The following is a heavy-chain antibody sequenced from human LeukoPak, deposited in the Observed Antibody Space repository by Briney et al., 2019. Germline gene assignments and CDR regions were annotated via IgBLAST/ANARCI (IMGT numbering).Heavy chain of an antibody. CDR3: ARVGVFGYCTRDSCHSPLDY. J-gene: IGHJ4*02. D-gene: IGHD2-15*01. V-gene: IGHV4-39*07. CDR2: IFYTANT. Sequence: SETLSLTCTVSGGSIASSSNNWAWIRQPPGKGLEWIGNIFYTANTYYNPSLKSRVTISVDTSNNQFSLNLASVTAADTAVYYCARVGVFGYCTRDSCHSPLDYWGQGTLVTVSS. CDR1: GGSIASSSNN.